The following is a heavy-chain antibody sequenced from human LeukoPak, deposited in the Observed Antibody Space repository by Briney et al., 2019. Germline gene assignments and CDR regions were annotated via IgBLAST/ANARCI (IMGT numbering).Heavy chain of an antibody. D-gene: IGHD3-22*01. CDR2: SYYSGST. J-gene: IGHJ4*02. CDR1: GDSISSSSYY. Sequence: PSETLSLTCTVSGDSISSSSYYWGWIRQPPGKGLEWIGNSYYSGSTYYNPSLRSRLTISLDTSKNQFSLTLSSVTAADTAVYYCARLQYYYDSNGYYSLYYFDYWGQGTVVTVSS. V-gene: IGHV4-39*01. CDR3: ARLQYYYDSNGYYSLYYFDY.